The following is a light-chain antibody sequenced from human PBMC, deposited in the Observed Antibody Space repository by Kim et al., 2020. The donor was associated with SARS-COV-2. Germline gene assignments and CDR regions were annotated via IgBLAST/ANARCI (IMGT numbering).Light chain of an antibody. V-gene: IGLV3-19*01. Sequence: ALGQTVRITCQGDSLRIDYASWYQVKPGQAPLLVMFGKDNRPSGVPDRFSGSSSGSTGSLTITGAQAGDEADYYCSSRGSSGDHLVFGGGTKVTVL. CDR2: GKD. CDR3: SSRGSSGDHLV. J-gene: IGLJ2*01. CDR1: SLRIDY.